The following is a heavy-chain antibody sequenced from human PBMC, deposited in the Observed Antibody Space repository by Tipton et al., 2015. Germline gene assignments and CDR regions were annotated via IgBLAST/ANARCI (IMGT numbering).Heavy chain of an antibody. Sequence: TLSLTCAVSGYSISSGHYWGWIRQPPGKGLEWIGAISHSGSTYYNPSLRSRVTISRDTSKNQSSLRLSSVTAADTAVYYCACQDYDLLSRDYPAIDYWGQGTLVIVSS. CDR1: GYSISSGHY. CDR3: ACQDYDLLSRDYPAIDY. J-gene: IGHJ4*02. D-gene: IGHD3-3*01. V-gene: IGHV4-38-2*01. CDR2: ISHSGST.